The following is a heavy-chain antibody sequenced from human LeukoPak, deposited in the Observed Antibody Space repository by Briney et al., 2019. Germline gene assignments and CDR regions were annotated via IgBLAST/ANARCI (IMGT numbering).Heavy chain of an antibody. CDR1: GGSFSGYY. V-gene: IGHV4-34*01. CDR3: ARGVPTSHCSGGSCYPYYFDY. Sequence: SETLSLTCAVYGGSFSGYYWSWIRQPPGKGLEWIGEINHSGGTNYNPSLKSRVTISVDTSKNQFSLKLSSVTAADTAVYYCARGVPTSHCSGGSCYPYYFDYWGQGTLVTVSS. J-gene: IGHJ4*02. CDR2: INHSGGT. D-gene: IGHD2-15*01.